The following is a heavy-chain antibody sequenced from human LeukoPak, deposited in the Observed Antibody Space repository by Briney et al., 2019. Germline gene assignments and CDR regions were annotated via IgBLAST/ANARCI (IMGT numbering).Heavy chain of an antibody. V-gene: IGHV3-7*01. CDR2: INQDGSEI. CDR3: ARPSLNSGSYFDY. Sequence: GGSLRLSCAASGFTFSIYWMSWVRQTPEKGLEWVANINQDGSEIYYVDSMKGRFTISRDNAKKSLYLQMNSLRAKDTAVYYCARPSLNSGSYFDYWGQGTLVTVSS. D-gene: IGHD1-26*01. CDR1: GFTFSIYW. J-gene: IGHJ4*02.